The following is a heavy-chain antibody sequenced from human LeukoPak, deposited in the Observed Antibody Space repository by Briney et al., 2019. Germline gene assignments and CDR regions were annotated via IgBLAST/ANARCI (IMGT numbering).Heavy chain of an antibody. CDR2: IYYSGST. Sequence: SETLSLTCTVSSGSISSSSYYWGWFRQPPGKGLEWIGNIYYSGSTYYNPSLKSRVTISVDTSKNQFSLKLSSVTATDTAVYYCARLRASYLVDYWGQGTLVTVSS. J-gene: IGHJ4*02. CDR1: SGSISSSSYY. CDR3: ARLRASYLVDY. V-gene: IGHV4-39*01. D-gene: IGHD2-8*02.